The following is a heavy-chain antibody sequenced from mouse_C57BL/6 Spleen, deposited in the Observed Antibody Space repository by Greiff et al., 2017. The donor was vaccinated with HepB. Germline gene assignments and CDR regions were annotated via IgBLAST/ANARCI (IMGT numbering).Heavy chain of an antibody. Sequence: QVQLQQSGAELVKPGASVKLSCKASGYTFTSYWMHWVKQRPGQGLEWIGMIHPNSGSTNYNEKFKSKATLTVDKSSSTAYMQLSSLTSEDSAVYYCARPQDPYYYAMDYWGQGTSVTVSS. J-gene: IGHJ4*01. CDR1: GYTFTSYW. CDR3: ARPQDPYYYAMDY. D-gene: IGHD3-2*02. CDR2: IHPNSGST. V-gene: IGHV1-64*01.